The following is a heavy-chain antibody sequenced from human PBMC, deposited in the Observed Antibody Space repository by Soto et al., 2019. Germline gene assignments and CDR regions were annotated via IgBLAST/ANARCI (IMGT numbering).Heavy chain of an antibody. J-gene: IGHJ6*02. CDR1: GGSISSYY. Sequence: SETLSLTCTFSGGSISSYYWSWIRQPPGKGLEWIGYIYYSGSTNYNPSLKSRVTISVDTSKNQFSLKLSSVTAADTAVYYCARTPYYDFWSGFLDYYYYGMDVWGQGTTVTVSS. V-gene: IGHV4-59*01. CDR3: ARTPYYDFWSGFLDYYYYGMDV. D-gene: IGHD3-3*01. CDR2: IYYSGST.